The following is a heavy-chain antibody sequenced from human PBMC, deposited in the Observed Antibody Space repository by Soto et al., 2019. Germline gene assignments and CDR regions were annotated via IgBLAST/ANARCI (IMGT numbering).Heavy chain of an antibody. D-gene: IGHD4-17*01. Sequence: GGSLRLSCTASGFTFSDFTMDWVRQVPGEGLEWVSYIGWRARSEYYADSVQGRFTISRDDAKNLVYLQMNSLRADDTAIYYCVRDKDYAFDYWGQGTVVTVSS. J-gene: IGHJ4*02. CDR2: IGWRARSE. V-gene: IGHV3-48*01. CDR3: VRDKDYAFDY. CDR1: GFTFSDFT.